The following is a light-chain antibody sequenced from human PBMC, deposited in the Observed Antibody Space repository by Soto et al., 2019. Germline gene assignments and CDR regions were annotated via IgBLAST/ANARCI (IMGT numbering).Light chain of an antibody. CDR3: QHYNSYFPT. CDR2: DAS. CDR1: PSITSW. Sequence: DIQMTQSPSTLSASVGDRVTITCRASPSITSWLAWYQQKPGKAPNLLISDASSLESGVPSRFSGSGSGTEFTLTITSLQPDDFATYYCQHYNSYFPTFGQGTKVDIK. V-gene: IGKV1-5*01. J-gene: IGKJ1*01.